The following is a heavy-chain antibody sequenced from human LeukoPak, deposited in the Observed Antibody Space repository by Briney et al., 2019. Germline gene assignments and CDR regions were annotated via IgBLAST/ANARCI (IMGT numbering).Heavy chain of an antibody. J-gene: IGHJ4*02. CDR2: IYWNDDK. CDR3: AHGHEQLVGLSYFDY. V-gene: IGHV2-5*01. CDR1: GFSLSTRGVG. D-gene: IGHD6-6*01. Sequence: VSGPTLVNPTQTLTLTCTFSGFSLSTRGVGVGWIRQPPGKALEWLALIYWNDDKRYSPSLKSRLTITKDTSKNQVVLTMTNMDPVDTATYYCAHGHEQLVGLSYFDYWGQGTLVTVSS.